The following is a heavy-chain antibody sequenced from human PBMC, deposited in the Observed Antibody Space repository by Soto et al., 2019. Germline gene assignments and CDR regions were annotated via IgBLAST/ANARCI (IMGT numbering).Heavy chain of an antibody. Sequence: GGSLRLSCAASGFTFSSYGMHWVRQAPGKGLEWVAVISYDGSNKYYADSVKGRFTISRDNSKNTLYLQMNSLRAEDTAVYYCAKDGTPMEGWTNFDYWGQGTLVTVSS. CDR1: GFTFSSYG. J-gene: IGHJ4*02. CDR2: ISYDGSNK. CDR3: AKDGTPMEGWTNFDY. D-gene: IGHD3-10*01. V-gene: IGHV3-30*18.